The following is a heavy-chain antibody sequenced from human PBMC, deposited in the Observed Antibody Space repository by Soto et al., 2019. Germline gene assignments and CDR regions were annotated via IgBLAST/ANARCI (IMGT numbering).Heavy chain of an antibody. V-gene: IGHV3-49*04. CDR2: IRSKAYGGTT. J-gene: IGHJ4*02. CDR3: GLLEMATIRADY. CDR1: GFTFGDYA. Sequence: PGGSLRLSCTASGFTFGDYAMSWVRQAPGKGREWVGFIRSKAYGGTTEYAASVKGRFTISRDDSKSIAYLQMNSLKTEDTAVYYCGLLEMATIRADYWGQGTLVTVSS. D-gene: IGHD5-12*01.